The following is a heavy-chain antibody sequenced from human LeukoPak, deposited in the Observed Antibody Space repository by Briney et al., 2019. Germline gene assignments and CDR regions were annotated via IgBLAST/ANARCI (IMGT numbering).Heavy chain of an antibody. D-gene: IGHD6-6*01. CDR1: GYTFTSYG. V-gene: IGHV1-69*13. Sequence: ASVKVSCKASGYTFTSYGISWVRQAPGQGLEWMGGIIPIFGTANYAQKFQGRVTITADESTSTAYMELSSLRSEDTAVYYCARQWSLPYSSSDYYYGMDVWGQGTTVTVSS. CDR3: ARQWSLPYSSSDYYYGMDV. J-gene: IGHJ6*02. CDR2: IIPIFGTA.